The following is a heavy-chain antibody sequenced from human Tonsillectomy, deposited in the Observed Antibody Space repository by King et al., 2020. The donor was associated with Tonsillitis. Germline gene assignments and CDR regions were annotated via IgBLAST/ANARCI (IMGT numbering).Heavy chain of an antibody. D-gene: IGHD2-15*01. V-gene: IGHV1-46*01. CDR3: ARDGGRARPLLYWYFDL. J-gene: IGHJ2*01. CDR1: GYTFTSNY. Sequence: VQLVESGAEVKKPGASVKVSCKASGYTFTSNYMHWVRQAPGQGLEWMGIINPSGGSTSYAQKFQGRVTMTRYTSTRTVYMELSSLRSEDTVMYYWARDGGRARPLLYWYFDLWGRGTLVTVSS. CDR2: INPSGGST.